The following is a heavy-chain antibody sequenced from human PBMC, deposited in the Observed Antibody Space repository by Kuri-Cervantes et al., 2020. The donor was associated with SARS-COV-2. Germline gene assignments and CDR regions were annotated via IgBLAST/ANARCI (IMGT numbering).Heavy chain of an antibody. CDR2: IYTSGST. D-gene: IGHD6-13*01. V-gene: IGHV4-59*10. CDR1: GFTFSSYW. CDR3: ARVLEGIVAAGSHYYYYMDV. J-gene: IGHJ6*03. Sequence: ESLKISCAASGFTFSSYWMSWVRQAPGKGLEWIGHIYTSGSTNYNPSLKSRVTMSVDTSKNHFSLRLSSVTAADTAVYYCARVLEGIVAAGSHYYYYMDVWGKGTTVTVSS.